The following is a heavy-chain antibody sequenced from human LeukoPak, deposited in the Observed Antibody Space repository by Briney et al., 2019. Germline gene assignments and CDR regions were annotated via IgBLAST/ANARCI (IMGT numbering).Heavy chain of an antibody. J-gene: IGHJ4*02. D-gene: IGHD2-2*01. CDR2: IKQDGSEK. V-gene: IGHV3-7*03. CDR1: GFTFSSYW. CDR3: ARQTGASTNFDN. Sequence: GGSLRLSCAASGFTFSSYWMSWVRQAPGKGLEWVANIKQDGSEKYYVDSVKGRFTISRDNAKNSLYLQMNSLRAEDTAIYHCARQTGASTNFDNWGQGTLVTVSS.